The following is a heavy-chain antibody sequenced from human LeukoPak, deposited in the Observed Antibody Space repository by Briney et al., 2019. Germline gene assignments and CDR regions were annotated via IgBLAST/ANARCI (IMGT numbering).Heavy chain of an antibody. CDR2: INPNSGGT. CDR1: GYTSTGYY. CDR3: ARVPQGRYYYYYMDV. V-gene: IGHV1-2*02. J-gene: IGHJ6*03. Sequence: GASVKVSCKASGYTSTGYYMHWVRQAPGQGLECMGWINPNSGGTNYAQKFQGRVTMTRDTSISTAYMELSRLRSDDTAVYYCARVPQGRYYYYYMDVWGKGTTVTVSS.